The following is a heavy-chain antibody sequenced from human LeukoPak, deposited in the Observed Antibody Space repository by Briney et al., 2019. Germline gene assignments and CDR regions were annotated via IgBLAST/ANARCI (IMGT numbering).Heavy chain of an antibody. D-gene: IGHD2-2*01. CDR3: AREEDRVVVVPAANKFDP. Sequence: SETLSLTCAVYGVSFSGYYWSWIRQPPGKGLEWIGEINHSGSTNYNPSLKSRVTISVDTSKNQFSLKLSSVTAADTAVYYCAREEDRVVVVPAANKFDPWGQGTLVTVSS. CDR2: INHSGST. J-gene: IGHJ5*02. CDR1: GVSFSGYY. V-gene: IGHV4-34*01.